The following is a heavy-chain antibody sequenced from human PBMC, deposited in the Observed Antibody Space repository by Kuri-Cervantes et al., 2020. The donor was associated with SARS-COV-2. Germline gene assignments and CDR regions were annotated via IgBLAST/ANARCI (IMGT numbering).Heavy chain of an antibody. J-gene: IGHJ4*02. CDR2: IWYDGSKK. Sequence: GGSLRLSCAASGFTFSNYGMQWVRQAPGKGLEWVALIWYDGSKKYYAESVKGRFTISRDDPKNTLYLQMKSLRAEDTAVYYCARDYSSWYEGPFDYWGQGTLVTVSS. V-gene: IGHV3-33*01. D-gene: IGHD6-13*01. CDR3: ARDYSSWYEGPFDY. CDR1: GFTFSNYG.